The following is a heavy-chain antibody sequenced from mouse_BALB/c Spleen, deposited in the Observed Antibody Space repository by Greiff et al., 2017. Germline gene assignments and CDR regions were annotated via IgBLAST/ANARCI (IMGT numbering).Heavy chain of an antibody. CDR3: ASGFTTAEDY. CDR1: GYSITSDYA. V-gene: IGHV3-2*02. CDR2: ISYSGST. J-gene: IGHJ2*01. Sequence: DVQLQESGPGLVKPSQSLSLTCTVTGYSITSDYAWNWIRQFPGNKLEWMGYISYSGSTSYNPSLKSRISITRDTSKNQFFLQLNSVTTEDTATYYCASGFTTAEDYWGQGTTLTVSS. D-gene: IGHD1-2*01.